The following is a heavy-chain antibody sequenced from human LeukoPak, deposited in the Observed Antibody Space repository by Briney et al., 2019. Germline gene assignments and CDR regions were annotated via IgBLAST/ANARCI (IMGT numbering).Heavy chain of an antibody. CDR2: INPNSGGT. CDR1: GYTFTGYY. J-gene: IGHJ4*02. V-gene: IGHV1-2*02. Sequence: ASVKVSCKASGYTFTGYYMHWVRQAPGQGLEWMGWINPNSGGTNYGQKFQGRVTMTRDTSISTAYMELSRLRSDDTAVYYCARETGYYDSSGYGYLGPYFDYWGQGTLVTVSS. D-gene: IGHD3-22*01. CDR3: ARETGYYDSSGYGYLGPYFDY.